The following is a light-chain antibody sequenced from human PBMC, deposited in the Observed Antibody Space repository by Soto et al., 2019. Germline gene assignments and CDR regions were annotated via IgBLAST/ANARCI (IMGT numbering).Light chain of an antibody. CDR3: AAWDDSLSAVV. CDR1: SSNIGSNY. Sequence: QAVVTQPPSASGTPGQRVTISCSGSSSNIGSNYVYWYQQFPGSAPKLLIYRNDQRPSGVPDRFSGSKSGTSASLAISGPRSEYEADYYCAAWDDSLSAVVFVGGTKLTVL. V-gene: IGLV1-47*01. J-gene: IGLJ2*01. CDR2: RND.